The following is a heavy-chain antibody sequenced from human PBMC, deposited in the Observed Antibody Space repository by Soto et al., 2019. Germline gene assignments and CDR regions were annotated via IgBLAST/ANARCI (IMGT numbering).Heavy chain of an antibody. CDR1: GLSVTANY. CDR3: ARRDDSETFDI. V-gene: IGHV3-53*01. D-gene: IGHD5-18*01. J-gene: IGHJ3*02. CDR2: IYRGGGT. Sequence: EVQLVESGGGLIQHGGSLRLICAASGLSVTANYMTWVRQAPGKGLEWLSIIYRGGGTYYADSLKGRAIISRDGSRNMVFLQMNSLTAEDAGVYYCARRDDSETFDIWGRGTVVNVSS.